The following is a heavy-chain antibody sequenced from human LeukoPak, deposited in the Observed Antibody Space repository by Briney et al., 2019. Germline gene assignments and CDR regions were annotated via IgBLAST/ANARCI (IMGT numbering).Heavy chain of an antibody. Sequence: SETLSLTCTVSGVSILDSIYYWAWIRQPPGKGLEWIATIFYTGNTHYNPSLKSRVTMSVDTVKNQFSLNLNSVTAADTAVYYCARQSSGYYYGWFDPWGQGTLVTVSS. CDR2: IFYTGNT. CDR1: GVSILDSIYY. V-gene: IGHV4-39*01. CDR3: ARQSSGYYYGWFDP. D-gene: IGHD3-22*01. J-gene: IGHJ5*02.